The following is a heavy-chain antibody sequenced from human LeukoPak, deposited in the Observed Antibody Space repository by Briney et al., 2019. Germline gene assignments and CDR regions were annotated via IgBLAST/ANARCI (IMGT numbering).Heavy chain of an antibody. CDR2: IYYSGST. V-gene: IGHV4-59*12. CDR1: GGSISSYY. D-gene: IGHD2-15*01. Sequence: PSETLSLTCTVSGGSISSYYWSWIRQPPGKGLEGIGYIYYSGSTNYNPSLKSRVTISVDTSKNQFSLKLSSVTAADTAVYYCARDRGDVVVVAADYWGQGTLVTVSS. CDR3: ARDRGDVVVVAADY. J-gene: IGHJ4*02.